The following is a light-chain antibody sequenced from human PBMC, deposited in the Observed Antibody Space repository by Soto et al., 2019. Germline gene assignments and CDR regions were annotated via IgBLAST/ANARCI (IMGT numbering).Light chain of an antibody. Sequence: QSALTQPASVSGSPGQSITISCTGTSSDVRGYNYVSWYQQHPGKAPKLMIYDVSNRPSGVSNRFSGSKSGNTASLTISGLQAEDEADYYCSSYTSSSTLLFGGGTQLTVL. CDR1: SSDVRGYNY. J-gene: IGLJ2*01. V-gene: IGLV2-14*01. CDR3: SSYTSSSTLL. CDR2: DVS.